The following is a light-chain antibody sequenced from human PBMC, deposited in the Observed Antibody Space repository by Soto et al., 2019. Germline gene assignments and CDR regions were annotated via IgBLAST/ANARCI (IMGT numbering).Light chain of an antibody. CDR3: QSYDSSNPVV. CDR1: SGSIASNY. J-gene: IGLJ2*01. CDR2: EDN. Sequence: FMLPQPHSVSESPGKTVTISCTRSSGSIASNYVQWYQQRPGSAPTTVIYEDNQRPSGVPDRFSGSIDSSSNSASLTISGLKTEDEADYYCQSYDSSNPVVFGGGTKLTVL. V-gene: IGLV6-57*04.